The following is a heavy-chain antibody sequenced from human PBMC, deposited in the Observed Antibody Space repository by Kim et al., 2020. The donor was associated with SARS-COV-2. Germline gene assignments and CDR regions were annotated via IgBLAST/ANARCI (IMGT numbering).Heavy chain of an antibody. V-gene: IGHV4-31*03. CDR2: IYYSGST. CDR1: GGSISSGGYY. J-gene: IGHJ3*02. Sequence: SETLSLTCTVSGGSISSGGYYWSWIRQHPGKGLEWIGYIYYSGSTYYNPSLKSRVTISVDTSKNQFSLKLSSVTAADTAVYYCAGASGRITMIVVVINAFDIWGQGTTVTVSS. CDR3: AGASGRITMIVVVINAFDI. D-gene: IGHD3-22*01.